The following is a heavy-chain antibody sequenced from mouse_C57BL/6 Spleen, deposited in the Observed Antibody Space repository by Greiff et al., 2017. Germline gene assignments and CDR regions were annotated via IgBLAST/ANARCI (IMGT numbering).Heavy chain of an antibody. J-gene: IGHJ2*01. CDR3: AIPHYYGSSYDYFDY. Sequence: QVQLQQPGAELVKPGASVKVSCKASGYTFTSYWMHWVQQRPGQGLEWIGRIHPSDSDSNYNQKFKGKDTLTVDKSSSTAYMQHSNLTYEDSAVYYCAIPHYYGSSYDYFDYWGQGTTLTVSS. CDR1: GYTFTSYW. CDR2: IHPSDSDS. D-gene: IGHD1-1*01. V-gene: IGHV1-74*01.